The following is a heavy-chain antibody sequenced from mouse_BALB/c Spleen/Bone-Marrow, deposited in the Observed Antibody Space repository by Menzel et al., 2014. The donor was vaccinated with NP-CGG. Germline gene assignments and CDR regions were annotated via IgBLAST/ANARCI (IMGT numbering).Heavy chain of an antibody. D-gene: IGHD2-4*01. V-gene: IGHV5-12*02. CDR3: ARPTIYYDYDGYAMDY. CDR2: ISNGGGST. J-gene: IGHJ4*01. Sequence: EVKLMESGGGLVQPGGSLKLSCATPGFTFSGYYMYWVRQTPEKRLEWVAYISNGGGSTYYPDTVKGRFTISRDNAKNALDLQMSRLKSEDTAMYYCARPTIYYDYDGYAMDYWGQGTSVIVSS. CDR1: GFTFSGYY.